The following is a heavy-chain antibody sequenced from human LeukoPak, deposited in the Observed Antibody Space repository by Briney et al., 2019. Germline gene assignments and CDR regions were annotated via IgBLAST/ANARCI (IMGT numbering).Heavy chain of an antibody. Sequence: GGSLRLSCAASGFTFSSYDMHWVRQATGKGLEWVSAIGTAGDTYYPGSVKGRFTISRENAKNSLYLQMNSLRAGDTAVYYCARAAHLLGYCSGGSCDYGLRGYYYGMGVWGQGTTVTVSS. J-gene: IGHJ6*02. D-gene: IGHD2-15*01. CDR3: ARAAHLLGYCSGGSCDYGLRGYYYGMGV. CDR1: GFTFSSYD. V-gene: IGHV3-13*01. CDR2: IGTAGDT.